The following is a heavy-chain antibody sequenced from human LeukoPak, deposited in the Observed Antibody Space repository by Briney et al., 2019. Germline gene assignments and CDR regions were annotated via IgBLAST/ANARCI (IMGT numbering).Heavy chain of an antibody. D-gene: IGHD3-10*01. V-gene: IGHV1-69*13. CDR3: ARLGARGVIFELDYYGMDV. Sequence: ASVKVSCKASGGTFSSYAISWVRQAPGQGLEWMGGIIPIFGTANYAQKFQGRVTITADESTSTAYMELSSLRSEDTAVYYCARLGARGVIFELDYYGMDVWGKGTTVTVSS. J-gene: IGHJ6*04. CDR1: GGTFSSYA. CDR2: IIPIFGTA.